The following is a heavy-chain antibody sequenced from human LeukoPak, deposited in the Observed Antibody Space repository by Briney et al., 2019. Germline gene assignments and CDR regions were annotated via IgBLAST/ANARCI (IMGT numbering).Heavy chain of an antibody. V-gene: IGHV3-23*01. D-gene: IGHD2-2*01. CDR1: QFTFSTSA. Sequence: GAPPRPSCAAPQFTFSTSAMSWFPQAQGQALDTVSAINGGGGSTYYADSVKGRFTISRDNSKNTLYLQINSLRAEHTAVYYCAKDVNLVVPAACDYWGQGTLVTVSS. CDR2: INGGGGST. CDR3: AKDVNLVVPAACDY. J-gene: IGHJ4*02.